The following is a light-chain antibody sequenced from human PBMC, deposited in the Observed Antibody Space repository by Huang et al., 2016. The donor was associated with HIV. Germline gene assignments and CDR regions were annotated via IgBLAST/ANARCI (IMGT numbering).Light chain of an antibody. V-gene: IGKV1-9*01. CDR1: QGIGSY. Sequence: IQLTQSPSSLSASVGDRVTITCRASQGIGSYVAWYQQKPGKAPKLLIYAASTLQSGVPSRFSGSGSGTDFTLTISSLQPEDCATYYCQQLNSFPRTFGQGTKVDIK. CDR2: AAS. CDR3: QQLNSFPRT. J-gene: IGKJ1*01.